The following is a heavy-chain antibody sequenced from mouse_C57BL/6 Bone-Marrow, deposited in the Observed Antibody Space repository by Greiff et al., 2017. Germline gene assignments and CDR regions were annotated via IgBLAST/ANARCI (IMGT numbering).Heavy chain of an antibody. CDR2: INPSRGYT. Sequence: QVQLKESGAELARPGASVKMSCKASGYTFTSYTMHWVKQRPGQGLEWIGYINPSRGYTKYNQKFKDKATLTADKSSSTAYMQLSSLTTEDSAVYYCARRVLRAWFAYWGQGTLVTVSA. V-gene: IGHV1-4*01. CDR3: ARRVLRAWFAY. J-gene: IGHJ3*01. D-gene: IGHD1-1*01. CDR1: GYTFTSYT.